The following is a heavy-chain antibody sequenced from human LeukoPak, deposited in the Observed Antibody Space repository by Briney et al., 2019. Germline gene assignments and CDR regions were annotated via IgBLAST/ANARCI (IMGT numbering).Heavy chain of an antibody. CDR2: ISRASESI. CDR3: ARDDSSSWYVRFDY. Sequence: GGSLRLSCEASGFNFNTYSMAWVRQAPGKGLEWVPIISRASESIFYADSVKGRFTISRDNAKNSLYLQMNSLRAEDTAVYYCARDDSSSWYVRFDYWGQGTLVTVSS. V-gene: IGHV3-21*01. D-gene: IGHD6-13*01. J-gene: IGHJ4*02. CDR1: GFNFNTYS.